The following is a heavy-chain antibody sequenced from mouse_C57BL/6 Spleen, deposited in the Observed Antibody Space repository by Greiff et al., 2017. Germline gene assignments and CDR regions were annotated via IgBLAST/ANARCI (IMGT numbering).Heavy chain of an antibody. Sequence: VQLQQPGAELVKPGASVKMSCKASGYTFTSYWITWVKQRPGQGLEWIGDIYPGSGSTKYNEKFKSKATLTVDTSSSTAYMQLSSLTSEDAAVYYCARGGSRRYYEGWGTGTTVTVSS. D-gene: IGHD1-1*02. CDR3: ARGGSRRYYEG. V-gene: IGHV1-55*01. CDR1: GYTFTSYW. CDR2: IYPGSGST. J-gene: IGHJ1*03.